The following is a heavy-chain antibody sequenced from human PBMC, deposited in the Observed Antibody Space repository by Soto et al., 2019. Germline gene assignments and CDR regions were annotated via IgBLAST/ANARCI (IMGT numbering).Heavy chain of an antibody. Sequence: AGSLRLSCEVSGFTFKTYWMSWVRQAPGKGLEWLANMNEDANKKYYVDSVMGRFPILGDSAGSALLLRMVSLRAEDRAVYVCAAYNASRHAAFDIWGRGTLVTVSS. V-gene: IGHV3-7*01. CDR1: GFTFKTYW. CDR3: AAYNASRHAAFDI. D-gene: IGHD1-20*01. CDR2: MNEDANKK. J-gene: IGHJ3*02.